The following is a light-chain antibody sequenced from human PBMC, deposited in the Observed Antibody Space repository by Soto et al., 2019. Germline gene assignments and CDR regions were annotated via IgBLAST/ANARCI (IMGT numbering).Light chain of an antibody. CDR1: QSVLYSSNNKNY. J-gene: IGKJ2*01. CDR2: WAS. Sequence: DIVMTQSPDSLAVSLGERATINCKSSQSVLYSSNNKNYLAWYQQKPGQPPKLLIYWASTRESGVPDRFSGSGFGTDFTLTISSLQAEDVAAYYCQQYYGTPHTFGQGTKLEIK. V-gene: IGKV4-1*01. CDR3: QQYYGTPHT.